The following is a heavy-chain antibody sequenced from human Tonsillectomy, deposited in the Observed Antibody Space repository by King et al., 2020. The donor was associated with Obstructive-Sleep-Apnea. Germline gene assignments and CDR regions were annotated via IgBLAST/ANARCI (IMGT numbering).Heavy chain of an antibody. Sequence: VQLVESGAEVKKPGASVKVSCKASGYTFTSYYMHWVRQAPGQGLEWMGIINPSGGSTSYAQTFQGRVTMTRDTSTRTVYMELSSLRSEDTAVYYCARGSYDLAVVYSFDYWGQGTLVTVSS. J-gene: IGHJ4*02. CDR3: ARGSYDLAVVYSFDY. CDR1: GYTFTSYY. V-gene: IGHV1-46*01. D-gene: IGHD1-26*01. CDR2: INPSGGST.